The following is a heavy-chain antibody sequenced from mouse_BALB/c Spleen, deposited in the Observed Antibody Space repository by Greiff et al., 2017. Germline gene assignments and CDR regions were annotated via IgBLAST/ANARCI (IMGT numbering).Heavy chain of an antibody. J-gene: IGHJ2*01. CDR1: GFTFSSFG. D-gene: IGHD2-4*01. V-gene: IGHV5-17*02. CDR2: ISSGSSTI. CDR3: ARGGLRRFPSFDY. Sequence: EVMLVESGGGLVQPGGSRKLSCAASGFTFSSFGMHWVRQAPEKGLEWVAYISSGSSTIYYADTVKGRFTISRDNPKNTLFLQMTSLRSEDTAMYYCARGGLRRFPSFDYWGQGTTLTVSS.